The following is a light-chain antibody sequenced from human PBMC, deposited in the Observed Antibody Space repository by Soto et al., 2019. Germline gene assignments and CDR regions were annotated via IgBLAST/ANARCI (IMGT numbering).Light chain of an antibody. CDR1: SSDVGGYNY. J-gene: IGLJ1*01. CDR3: SSYTSSSTLI. CDR2: EVS. Sequence: LTQPASVSGSPGQSITISCTGTSSDVGGYNYVSWYQQHPGKAPKLMIYEVSNRPSGVSNRFSGSKSGNTASLTISGLQAEDEADYYCSSYTSSSTLIIGTGTKLTVL. V-gene: IGLV2-14*01.